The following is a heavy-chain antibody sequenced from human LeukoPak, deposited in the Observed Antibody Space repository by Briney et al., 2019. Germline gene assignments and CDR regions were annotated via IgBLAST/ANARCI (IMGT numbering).Heavy chain of an antibody. CDR3: ASHSADRAFDI. CDR2: THHSGTT. Sequence: PSETLSLTCTVSGVSIGGYYWSWLRQPPGKGLEWLGYTHHSGTTNYNPSLKSRITTSVDTSRKQVSLKLSSVTAADTAVYYCASHSADRAFDIWGQGTMVTVSS. J-gene: IGHJ3*02. V-gene: IGHV4-59*08. CDR1: GVSIGGYY. D-gene: IGHD6-25*01.